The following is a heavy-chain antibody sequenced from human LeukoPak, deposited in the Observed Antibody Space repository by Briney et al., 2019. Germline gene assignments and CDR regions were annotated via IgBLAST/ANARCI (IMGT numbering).Heavy chain of an antibody. CDR2: IYYSGST. CDR1: GGSISSSSYY. Sequence: SETLSLTCTVSGGSISSSSYYWGWIRQPPGKGLEWIGSIYYSGSTYYNPSLKSRVTISVDTSKNQFSLKLSSVTAADTAVYYCARQARTTVTMSWFDPWGQGTLVTVSS. CDR3: ARQARTTVTMSWFDP. V-gene: IGHV4-39*01. J-gene: IGHJ5*02. D-gene: IGHD4-17*01.